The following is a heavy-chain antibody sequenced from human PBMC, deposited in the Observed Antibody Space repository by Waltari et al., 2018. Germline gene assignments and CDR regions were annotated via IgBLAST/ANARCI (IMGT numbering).Heavy chain of an antibody. CDR2: IYYSGST. CDR1: GGSISSSSYY. CDR3: ARSASFDY. V-gene: IGHV4-39*07. J-gene: IGHJ4*02. Sequence: QLQLQESGPGLVKPSETLSLTCTVSGGSISSSSYYWGWIRQPPGKGLEWIGSIYYSGSTYYSPSLKRRVTITVDTSKNQFSLKLSSVTAADTAVYYCARSASFDYWGQGTLVTVSS.